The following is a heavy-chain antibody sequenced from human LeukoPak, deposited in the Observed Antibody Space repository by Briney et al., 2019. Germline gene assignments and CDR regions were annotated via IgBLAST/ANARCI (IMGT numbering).Heavy chain of an antibody. CDR3: ARPGHSYYYMDV. Sequence: SETLSLTCTVSGGSISSSSYYWGWIRQPPGKGLEWIGTIYYSGTTYYNPSLKSRVTISADTSKNHFSLKLSSVTAADTAAYYCARPGHSYYYMDVWGKGTTVTVSS. V-gene: IGHV4-39*02. J-gene: IGHJ6*03. CDR1: GGSISSSSYY. CDR2: IYYSGTT. D-gene: IGHD1-1*01.